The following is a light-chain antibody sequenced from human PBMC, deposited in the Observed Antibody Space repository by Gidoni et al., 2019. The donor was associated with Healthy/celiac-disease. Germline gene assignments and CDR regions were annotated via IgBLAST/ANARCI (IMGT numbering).Light chain of an antibody. CDR2: GKN. CDR1: SLRSYY. J-gene: IGLJ1*01. Sequence: SSELTQDPAVSVALVQTVRITCQGDSLRSYYASWYQQKPGQAPVLVIYGKNNRPSGIPDRFSGSSSGNTASLTITGAQAEDEADYYCNSRDSSGNHLRVFGTGTKVTVL. CDR3: NSRDSSGNHLRV. V-gene: IGLV3-19*01.